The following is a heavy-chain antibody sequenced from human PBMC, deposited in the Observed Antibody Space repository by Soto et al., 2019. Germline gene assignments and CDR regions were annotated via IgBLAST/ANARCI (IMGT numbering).Heavy chain of an antibody. CDR2: ISWNSGTI. Sequence: GGSLRLSCAASGVTFDDFAFHWVRQAPGKGLEWVSGISWNSGTIGYADSVKGRFIISRDNAKNFLYLQMNSLRAEDTALYYCAKDGGSGWGYYGMDVWGQGTTVTVSS. CDR1: GVTFDDFA. D-gene: IGHD6-19*01. V-gene: IGHV3-9*01. CDR3: AKDGGSGWGYYGMDV. J-gene: IGHJ6*02.